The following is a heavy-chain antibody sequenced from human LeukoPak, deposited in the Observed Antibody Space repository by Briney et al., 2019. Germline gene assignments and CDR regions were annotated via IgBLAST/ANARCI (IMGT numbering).Heavy chain of an antibody. V-gene: IGHV1-2*02. CDR2: IRPNTGAT. D-gene: IGHD1-7*01. J-gene: IGHJ4*02. Sequence: GASVKVSCKASGYTFSAYYMHWVRQAPGHGLEWMGWIRPNTGATNYAQRLQGRVAVTWDTSISTVYMALSRLRSDDTAMYYCTSYNVELGPDFWGQGTLVTVSS. CDR1: GYTFSAYY. CDR3: TSYNVELGPDF.